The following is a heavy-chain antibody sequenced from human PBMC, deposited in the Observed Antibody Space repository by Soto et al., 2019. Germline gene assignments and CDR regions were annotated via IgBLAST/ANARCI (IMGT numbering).Heavy chain of an antibody. CDR1: GFTFSSYG. D-gene: IGHD3-22*01. V-gene: IGHV3-33*01. CDR2: IWYDGSNK. Sequence: AGSLRLSCAASGFTFSSYGMHWVRQAPGKGLEWVAVIWYDGSNKYYADSVKGRFTISRDNSKNTLYLQMNSLRAEDTAVYYCARDGNSGYYISDSDAFDIWGQGTMVTVSS. J-gene: IGHJ3*02. CDR3: ARDGNSGYYISDSDAFDI.